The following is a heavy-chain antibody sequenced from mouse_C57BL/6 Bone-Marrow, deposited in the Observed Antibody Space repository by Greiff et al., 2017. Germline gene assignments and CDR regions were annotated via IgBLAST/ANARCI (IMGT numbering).Heavy chain of an antibody. CDR1: GFTFSSYA. D-gene: IGHD2-4*01. CDR3: ARDRDYDGDFDV. J-gene: IGHJ1*03. Sequence: EVMLVESGGGLVKPGGSLKLSCAASGFTFSSYAMSWVRQTPEKRLEWVATISDGGSYTYYPDNVKGRFTISRDNAKNNLYLQMSHLKSEDTAMYYCARDRDYDGDFDVWGTGTSVTVSS. V-gene: IGHV5-4*01. CDR2: ISDGGSYT.